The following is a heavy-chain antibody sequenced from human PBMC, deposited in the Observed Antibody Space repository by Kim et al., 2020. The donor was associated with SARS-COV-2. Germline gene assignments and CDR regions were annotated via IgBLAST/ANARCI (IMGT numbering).Heavy chain of an antibody. J-gene: IGHJ4*02. D-gene: IGHD6-13*01. Sequence: SETLSLTCTVSGGSISSSSYYWGWIRQPPGKGLEWIGSIYYSGSTYYNPSLKSRVTISVDTSKNQFSLNLSSVTAADTAVYYCARNRIAAADIDYWGQGT. CDR2: IYYSGST. CDR1: GGSISSSSYY. V-gene: IGHV4-39*07. CDR3: ARNRIAAADIDY.